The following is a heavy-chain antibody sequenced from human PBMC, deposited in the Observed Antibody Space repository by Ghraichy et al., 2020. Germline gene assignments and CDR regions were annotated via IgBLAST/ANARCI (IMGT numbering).Heavy chain of an antibody. Sequence: ASVKVSCKASGYTFTSYGISWVRQAPGQGLEWMGLISAYNGNTNYAQKLQGRVTMTTYTSTSTAYMELRSLRSDDTAVYYWARDGLRKVRWAIPYYDYGMDVWGQGTTVTVSS. CDR1: GYTFTSYG. CDR3: ARDGLRKVRWAIPYYDYGMDV. D-gene: IGHD2-21*01. V-gene: IGHV1-18*01. CDR2: ISAYNGNT. J-gene: IGHJ6*02.